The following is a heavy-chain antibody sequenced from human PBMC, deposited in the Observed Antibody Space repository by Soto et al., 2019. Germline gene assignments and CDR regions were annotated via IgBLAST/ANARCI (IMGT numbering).Heavy chain of an antibody. V-gene: IGHV4-59*01. CDR2: IYYSGST. CDR1: GGSISSYY. CDR3: ARRYGSVFDF. Sequence: QVQLQESGPGLVKPSETLSLTCTVSGGSISSYYWSWIRQPPGKGLEWIGYIYYSGSTNYNPSLKSRVTISVDPSKNQFSLKLSSVPAADTAVYYCARRYGSVFDFWGQGTLVTVSS. J-gene: IGHJ4*02. D-gene: IGHD6-19*01.